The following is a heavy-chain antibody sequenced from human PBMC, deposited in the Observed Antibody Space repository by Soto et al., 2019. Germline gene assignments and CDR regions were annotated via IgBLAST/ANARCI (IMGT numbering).Heavy chain of an antibody. J-gene: IGHJ6*02. V-gene: IGHV5-10-1*01. CDR1: GFTFTSHL. CDR3: ATLFIVVVAHTEGDHPAPMDL. Sequence: GESLKISSKASGFTFTSHLISWVRQMPEKGQEWMWRIDPRDSYTNYNPAFEGRLTISADKSITTAYLQWSSLQASDTAIYYCATLFIVVVAHTEGDHPAPMDLWGQGTTVTVSS. D-gene: IGHD2-15*01. CDR2: IDPRDSYT.